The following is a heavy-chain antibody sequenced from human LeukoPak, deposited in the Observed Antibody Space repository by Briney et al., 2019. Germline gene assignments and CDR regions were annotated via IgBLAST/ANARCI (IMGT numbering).Heavy chain of an antibody. CDR1: GGSISSGSYY. D-gene: IGHD6-13*01. V-gene: IGHV4-61*02. Sequence: SQTLSPTCTVSGGSISSGSYYWSWIRQPAGKGLEWIGRIYTSGSTNYNPSLKSRVTISVDTSKNQFSLKLTSVTAADTAVYYCARDSKSSSWYWFDPWGQGTLVTVSS. CDR3: ARDSKSSSWYWFDP. J-gene: IGHJ5*02. CDR2: IYTSGST.